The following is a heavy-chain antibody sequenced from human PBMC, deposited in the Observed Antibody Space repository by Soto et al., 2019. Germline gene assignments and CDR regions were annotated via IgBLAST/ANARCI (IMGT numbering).Heavy chain of an antibody. CDR3: ATIPLVVVVAKTGGMDV. CDR2: VDPEDGET. CDR1: GYTFTDYY. V-gene: IGHV1-69-2*01. D-gene: IGHD2-15*01. Sequence: EVQLVQSGAEVKKPGATVKISCKVSGYTFTDYYMHWVQQAPGKGLEWMGLVDPEDGETIYAEKLQGRVTITADTSTDTAYMELSSLRSEDTAVYYCATIPLVVVVAKTGGMDVWGQGTTVTVSS. J-gene: IGHJ6*02.